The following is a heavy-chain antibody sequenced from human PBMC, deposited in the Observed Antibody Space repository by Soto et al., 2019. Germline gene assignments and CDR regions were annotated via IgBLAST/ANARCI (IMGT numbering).Heavy chain of an antibody. CDR1: GYSFTSYW. Sequence: GESLKISCKGSGYSFTSYWIGWVRQMPGKGLEWMGIIYPGDSDTRYSPSFQGQVTISADKSISTAYLQWSSLKASDTAMYYCARHVVEKWLLGIDYYYYMAVWGKGTTVTVSS. J-gene: IGHJ6*03. CDR2: IYPGDSDT. D-gene: IGHD3-22*01. V-gene: IGHV5-51*01. CDR3: ARHVVEKWLLGIDYYYYMAV.